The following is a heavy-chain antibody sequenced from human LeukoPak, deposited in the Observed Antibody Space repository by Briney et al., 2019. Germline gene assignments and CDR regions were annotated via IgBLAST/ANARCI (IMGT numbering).Heavy chain of an antibody. J-gene: IGHJ6*03. CDR2: INPNSGGT. CDR1: GYILTGYF. CDR3: ARGPTIGDGYYMDV. Sequence: ASVKVSFKASGYILTGYFIHWVRQAPGQGLEWMGWINPNSGGTNYAQKFQGRVTMTRDTSISTAYMELSRLRSDDTAVYYCARGPTIGDGYYMDVWGKGTTVTVSS. V-gene: IGHV1-2*02. D-gene: IGHD2-8*01.